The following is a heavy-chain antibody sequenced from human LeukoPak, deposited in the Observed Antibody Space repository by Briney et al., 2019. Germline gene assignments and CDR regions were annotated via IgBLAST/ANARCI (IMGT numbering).Heavy chain of an antibody. CDR2: IRYDGSNK. J-gene: IGHJ6*02. V-gene: IGHV3-30*02. CDR3: AREDRVLRYFDWNYYYYGMDV. Sequence: GGSLRLSCAASGFTFSSYGMHWVRQAPGKGLEWVAFIRYDGSNKYYADSVKGRFTISRDNSKNTQYLQMNSLRAEDTAVYYCAREDRVLRYFDWNYYYYGMDVWGQGTTVTVSS. CDR1: GFTFSSYG. D-gene: IGHD3-9*01.